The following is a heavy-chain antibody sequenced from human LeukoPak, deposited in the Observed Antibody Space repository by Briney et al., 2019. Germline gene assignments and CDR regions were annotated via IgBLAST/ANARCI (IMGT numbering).Heavy chain of an antibody. CDR2: IYYSGST. D-gene: IGHD4-17*01. CDR1: GGSISSYY. CDR3: ARPYDYGVHDAFDI. V-gene: IGHV4-59*01. J-gene: IGHJ3*02. Sequence: LSETLSLTCTVSGGSISSYYWSWIRQPPGKGLEWIGYIYYSGSTNYNPSLKSRVTISVDTSKNQFSLKLSSVTAADTAVYYCARPYDYGVHDAFDIWGQGTMVTVSS.